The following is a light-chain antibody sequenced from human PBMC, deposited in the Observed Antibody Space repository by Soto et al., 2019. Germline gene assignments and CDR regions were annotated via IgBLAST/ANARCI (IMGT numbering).Light chain of an antibody. Sequence: IVLTQFPATLSLSPGERASLSCRASQSVGSYLAWYQQKPGQAPRLLIYDVSTRATGIPARFSGSGSGTDFTLTISNLEPEDFAVYYCQQHSHWPPWTFGQGTRVEIQ. CDR2: DVS. CDR3: QQHSHWPPWT. V-gene: IGKV3-11*01. CDR1: QSVGSY. J-gene: IGKJ1*01.